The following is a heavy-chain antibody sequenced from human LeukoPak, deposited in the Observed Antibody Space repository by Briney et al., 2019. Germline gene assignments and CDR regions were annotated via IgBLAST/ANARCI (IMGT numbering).Heavy chain of an antibody. J-gene: IGHJ5*02. D-gene: IGHD3-10*01. Sequence: SETLSLTCTVSGGSISSGGYYWSWIRQHPGKGLEWIGYIYYSGSTYYNPSLKSRVTISVDTSKNQFSLKLSSVTAADTAVYYCARDPMVRGFDPWGQGTLVTVSS. CDR2: IYYSGST. V-gene: IGHV4-31*03. CDR1: GGSISSGGYY. CDR3: ARDPMVRGFDP.